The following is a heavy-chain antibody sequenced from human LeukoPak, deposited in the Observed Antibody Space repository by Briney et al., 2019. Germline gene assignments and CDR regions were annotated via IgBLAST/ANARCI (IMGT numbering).Heavy chain of an antibody. CDR1: GFTFSTYW. J-gene: IGHJ3*02. CDR2: IKQDGSEK. Sequence: PGGSLRLSCVAPGFTFSTYWMSWVRQAPGKGLEWVANIKQDGSEKYSVASVKGRFTISRDNAKNSLYLQMNSLRPEDTAVYYCSMNGGTYRPHALDIWGHGTMVIVSS. V-gene: IGHV3-7*01. CDR3: SMNGGTYRPHALDI. D-gene: IGHD1-26*01.